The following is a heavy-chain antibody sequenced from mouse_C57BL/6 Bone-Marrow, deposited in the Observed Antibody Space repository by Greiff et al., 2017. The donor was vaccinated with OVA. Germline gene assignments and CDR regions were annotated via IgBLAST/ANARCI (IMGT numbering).Heavy chain of an antibody. CDR3: TRSYSNYGDFDY. CDR2: IDPETGGN. V-gene: IGHV1-15*01. CDR1: GYTFTDYE. J-gene: IGHJ2*01. Sequence: VQLQQSGAELVRPGASVTLSCKASGYTFTDYEMHWVKQTPVHGLEWIGAIDPETGGNAYNQKFKGKAILTADKSSRTAYMELRSLTSADSSFYYGTRSYSNYGDFDYWGQGTTLTVSS. D-gene: IGHD2-5*01.